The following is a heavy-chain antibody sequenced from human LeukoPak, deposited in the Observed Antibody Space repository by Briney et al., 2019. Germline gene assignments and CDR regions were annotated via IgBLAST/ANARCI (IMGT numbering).Heavy chain of an antibody. CDR2: IYYSGST. V-gene: IGHV4-59*01. Sequence: PSETLSLTCTVSGGSISSYYWSWIRQPPGKGLEWIGYIYYSGSTNYNPSLKSRVTISVDTSKNQFSLKLSSVTAADTAVYYCARARYYYDSSGYSYGMDVWGQGTTVTVSS. J-gene: IGHJ6*02. CDR3: ARARYYYDSSGYSYGMDV. CDR1: GGSISSYY. D-gene: IGHD3-22*01.